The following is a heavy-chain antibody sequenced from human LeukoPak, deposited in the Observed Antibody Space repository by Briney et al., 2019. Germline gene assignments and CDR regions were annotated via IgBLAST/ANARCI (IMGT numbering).Heavy chain of an antibody. CDR2: INPNSGGT. Sequence: PGASVKVSCKASGYTFTGYYIHWVRQAPGQGLEWMAWINPNSGGTNYAQKFQDRVTMTRDTSISTAYMELNRLTYDDTAEYYCARDRGRDTLVRGVSYYMDVWGKGTTVTISS. CDR3: ARDRGRDTLVRGVSYYMDV. CDR1: GYTFTGYY. V-gene: IGHV1-2*02. J-gene: IGHJ6*03. D-gene: IGHD3-10*01.